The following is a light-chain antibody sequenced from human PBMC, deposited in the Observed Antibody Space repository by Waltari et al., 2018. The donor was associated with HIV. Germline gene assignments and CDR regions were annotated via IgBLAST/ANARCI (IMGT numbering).Light chain of an antibody. Sequence: IQMTQSPSSMSASVGDEAHTTCRPTQFISTSLAWYQQRRNRAPKLLIFDASRLQSGAPSRFSGRGSGTQFTLTINSLQPEDVATYYCQQANSFPHTFGQGT. CDR3: QQANSFPHT. V-gene: IGKV1-12*01. CDR1: QFISTS. J-gene: IGKJ2*01. CDR2: DAS.